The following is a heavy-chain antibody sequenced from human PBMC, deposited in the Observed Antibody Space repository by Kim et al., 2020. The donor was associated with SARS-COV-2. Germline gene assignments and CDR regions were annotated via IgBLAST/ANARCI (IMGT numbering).Heavy chain of an antibody. Sequence: GGSLRLSCAASGFTFSSYTMNWVRQAPGKGLEWVSSISSSSSYIYYADSVQGRFTISRDNAKNSLYLQMNSLRAEDTAVYYCARAPRSQYYFDYWGQGTLVTVSS. CDR3: ARAPRSQYYFDY. CDR1: GFTFSSYT. V-gene: IGHV3-21*01. J-gene: IGHJ4*02. CDR2: ISSSSSYI.